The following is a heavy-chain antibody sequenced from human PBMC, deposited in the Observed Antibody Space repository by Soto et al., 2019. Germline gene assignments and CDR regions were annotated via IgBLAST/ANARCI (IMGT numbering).Heavy chain of an antibody. CDR2: INPSGGST. V-gene: IGHV1-46*01. CDR3: ARLAEGCGSTSCRYFDY. CDR1: GYTFTSYY. D-gene: IGHD2-2*01. Sequence: ASVKVSCKASGYTFTSYYMHWVRQAPGQGLEWMGIINPSGGSTSYAQKFQGRVTMTRDTSTSTVYMELSSLRSEDTAVYYCARLAEGCGSTSCRYFDYWGQGTLVTVSS. J-gene: IGHJ4*02.